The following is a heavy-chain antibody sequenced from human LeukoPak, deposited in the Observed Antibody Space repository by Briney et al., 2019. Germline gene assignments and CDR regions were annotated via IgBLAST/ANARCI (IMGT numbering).Heavy chain of an antibody. J-gene: IGHJ5*02. D-gene: IGHD3-3*01. Sequence: ASVKVSCKASGYTFTSYGISWVRQAPGQGLEWMGWISTYNGNTNYAQKLQGRVTMTTDTSTSTAYMELRSLRSDDTAVYYCARVKRTYDFWGWFDPWGQGTLVTVSS. CDR2: ISTYNGNT. V-gene: IGHV1-18*01. CDR1: GYTFTSYG. CDR3: ARVKRTYDFWGWFDP.